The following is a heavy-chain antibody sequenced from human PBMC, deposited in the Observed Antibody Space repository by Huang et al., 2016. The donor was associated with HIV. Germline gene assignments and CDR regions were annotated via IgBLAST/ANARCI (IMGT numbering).Heavy chain of an antibody. J-gene: IGHJ3*02. Sequence: QVQLVQSGAEVKKPGASVKVSCKASGYTFTSYGISWVRQAPGQGLEWMGWIRAYNGNTNYAQRLQGRVTMTTDTSTSTAYMELRSLRSDDTAVYYCARDLRGVAVAGNAFDIWGQGTMVTVSS. CDR1: GYTFTSYG. CDR3: ARDLRGVAVAGNAFDI. D-gene: IGHD6-19*01. V-gene: IGHV1-18*01. CDR2: IRAYNGNT.